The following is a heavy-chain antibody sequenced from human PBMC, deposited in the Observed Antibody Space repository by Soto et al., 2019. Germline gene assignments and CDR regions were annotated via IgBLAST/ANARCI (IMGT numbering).Heavy chain of an antibody. CDR1: GGSISSGGYY. CDR3: ARDNTVIVRGVITPGWFDP. J-gene: IGHJ5*02. CDR2: IYYSGST. V-gene: IGHV4-31*03. D-gene: IGHD3-10*01. Sequence: SETLSLTCTVSGGSISSGGYYWSWIRQHPGKGLEWIGYIYYSGSTYYNPSLKSRVTISVDTSKNQFSLKLSSVTAADTAVYYCARDNTVIVRGVITPGWFDPWGQGTLVTVSS.